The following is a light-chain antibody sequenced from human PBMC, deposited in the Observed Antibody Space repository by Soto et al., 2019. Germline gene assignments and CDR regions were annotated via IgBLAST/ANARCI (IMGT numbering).Light chain of an antibody. CDR2: GAS. V-gene: IGKV1-6*01. Sequence: AIQMTQSPSSLSASVGDRVTISCRASQGIGNALGWYQQKPGKHPKVLISGASNLQSGVPPRFSGSGSGTDFTLAISSLQPEDSATYYCLQDINYPWTFGQGTKVDIK. J-gene: IGKJ1*01. CDR3: LQDINYPWT. CDR1: QGIGNA.